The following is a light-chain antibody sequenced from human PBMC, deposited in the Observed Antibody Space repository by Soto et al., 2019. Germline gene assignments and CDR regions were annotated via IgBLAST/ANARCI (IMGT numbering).Light chain of an antibody. CDR3: CSYAGSSTFLFV. Sequence: PGLKEPGSGFGCHGQWITIYCTGTSSDVGSYNLVSWYQQHPGKAPKLMIYEGSKRASGVANGFSGSKSGNTASLTISGLHADDESDYYCCSYAGSSTFLFVFGTGTKVTVL. CDR2: EGS. V-gene: IGLV2-23*03. CDR1: SSDVGSYNL. J-gene: IGLJ1*01.